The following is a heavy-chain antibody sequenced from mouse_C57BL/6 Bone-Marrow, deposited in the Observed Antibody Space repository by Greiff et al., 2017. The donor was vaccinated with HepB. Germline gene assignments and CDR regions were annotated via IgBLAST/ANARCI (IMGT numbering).Heavy chain of an antibody. J-gene: IGHJ1*03. D-gene: IGHD1-1*01. Sequence: SGPELVKPGASVKISCKASGYSFTDYNMNWVKQSNGKSLEWIGVINPNYGTTSYNQKFKGKATLTVDQSSSTAYMQLNSLTSEDSAVYYCASLGYYGSSPHWYFDVWGTGTTVTVSS. V-gene: IGHV1-39*01. CDR2: INPNYGTT. CDR3: ASLGYYGSSPHWYFDV. CDR1: GYSFTDYN.